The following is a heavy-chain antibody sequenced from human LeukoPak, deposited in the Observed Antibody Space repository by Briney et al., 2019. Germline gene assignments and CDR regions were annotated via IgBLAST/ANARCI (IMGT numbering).Heavy chain of an antibody. V-gene: IGHV3-49*04. CDR1: GFTFSSYA. CDR3: TRDQTPYY. J-gene: IGHJ4*02. CDR2: IRSQIYGGTP. Sequence: PGGSLRLSCAASGFTFSSYAMTWVRLAPGKGLEWVGFIRSQIYGGTPEYAASVKGRFTISRDDSEGVAYLQMNSLKTEDTAVYYCTRDQTPYYWGQGTLVTVSS.